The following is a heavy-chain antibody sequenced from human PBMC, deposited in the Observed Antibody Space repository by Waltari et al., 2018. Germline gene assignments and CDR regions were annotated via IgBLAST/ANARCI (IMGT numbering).Heavy chain of an antibody. Sequence: EVQLVQSGTEVKKPGESLKISCKASGFRYDTYWIAWVRQMPGKGLEWMGIIYPGDSDTRYSPSFQGQVTFSFARSISTAYLQWTSLKASDTGIYYCARRNAHFHFGMDVWGQGTTVTVSS. CDR2: IYPGDSDT. CDR3: ARRNAHFHFGMDV. V-gene: IGHV5-51*01. D-gene: IGHD4-4*01. J-gene: IGHJ6*02. CDR1: GFRYDTYW.